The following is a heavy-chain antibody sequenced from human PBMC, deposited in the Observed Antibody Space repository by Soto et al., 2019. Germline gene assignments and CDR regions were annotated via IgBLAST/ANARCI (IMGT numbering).Heavy chain of an antibody. D-gene: IGHD6-25*01. Sequence: SETLSLTCTVSGGSISSYYWSWIRQPAGKGLEWIGRIYTSGSTNYNPSLKSRVTMSVDTSKNQFSLKLSSVTAADTAVYYCAREGSATRSYYYGMDVWGQGTTVTVS. V-gene: IGHV4-4*07. CDR1: GGSISSYY. J-gene: IGHJ6*02. CDR3: AREGSATRSYYYGMDV. CDR2: IYTSGST.